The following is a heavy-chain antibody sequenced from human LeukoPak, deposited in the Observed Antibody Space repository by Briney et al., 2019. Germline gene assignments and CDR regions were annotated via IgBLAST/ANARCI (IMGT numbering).Heavy chain of an antibody. CDR2: ISAYNDNT. J-gene: IGHJ4*02. CDR3: ARGWAGLMAAAGTDYFDY. D-gene: IGHD6-13*01. V-gene: IGHV1-18*01. Sequence: ASVKVSCKASGGTFSSYAISWVRQAPGQGLEWMGWISAYNDNTNYAQKLQGRVTMTTDTFTSTAYLEVRSLRSDDTAVYYCARGWAGLMAAAGTDYFDYWGQGTLVTVSS. CDR1: GGTFSSYA.